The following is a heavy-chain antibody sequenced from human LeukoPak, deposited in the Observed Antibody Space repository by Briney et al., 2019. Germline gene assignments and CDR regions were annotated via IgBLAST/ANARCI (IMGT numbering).Heavy chain of an antibody. CDR3: ARGPIAAAGTTGWFDP. V-gene: IGHV4-4*02. Sequence: SGTLSLTCAVSGGSISSSNWWSWVRQPPGKVLEWIGEIYHSGSTNYNPSLKSRVTISVDKSKNQFSLKLSSVTAADTAVYYCARGPIAAAGTTGWFDPWGQGTLVTVSS. J-gene: IGHJ5*02. CDR1: GGSISSSNW. D-gene: IGHD6-13*01. CDR2: IYHSGST.